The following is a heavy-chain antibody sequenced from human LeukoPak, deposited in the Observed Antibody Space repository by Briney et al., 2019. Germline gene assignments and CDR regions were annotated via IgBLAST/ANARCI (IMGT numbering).Heavy chain of an antibody. V-gene: IGHV1-18*01. CDR3: ARDRCSSTSCYRHFDF. D-gene: IGHD2-2*01. Sequence: GASVKVSCKASGSTFTSYGISWVRQAPGQGLEWMGWISAYNGNTNYAQKLQGRVTMTTDTSTSTAYMELRSLRSDDTAVYYCARDRCSSTSCYRHFDFWGQGTLVTVSS. CDR1: GSTFTSYG. J-gene: IGHJ4*02. CDR2: ISAYNGNT.